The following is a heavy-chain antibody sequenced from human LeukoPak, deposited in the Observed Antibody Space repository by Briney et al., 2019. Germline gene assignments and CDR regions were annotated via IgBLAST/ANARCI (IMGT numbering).Heavy chain of an antibody. CDR3: ARGPRITMIQYYFDY. D-gene: IGHD3-22*01. Sequence: HPGGSLRLSCAASGFTFSSYAMHWVRQAPGKGLEWVAVISYDGSNKYYADSVKGRFTISRDNSKNTLYLQMNSLRAEDTAVYYCARGPRITMIQYYFDYWGQGTLVTVSS. CDR2: ISYDGSNK. V-gene: IGHV3-30-3*01. CDR1: GFTFSSYA. J-gene: IGHJ4*02.